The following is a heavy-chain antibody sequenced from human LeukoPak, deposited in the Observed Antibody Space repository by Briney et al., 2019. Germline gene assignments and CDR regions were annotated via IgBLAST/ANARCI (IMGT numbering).Heavy chain of an antibody. J-gene: IGHJ4*02. CDR1: GFTFSSYS. CDR2: ISSSSSYI. CDR3: ARLGPGMNFFYFDY. Sequence: PGGSLRLSCAASGFTFSSYSMNWVRQAPGKGLEWVSSISSSSSYIYYADSVKGRFTISRDNAKNSLYLHINSLRSEDTAVYYCARLGPGMNFFYFDYWGQGTLVTVSS. D-gene: IGHD3-10*01. V-gene: IGHV3-21*01.